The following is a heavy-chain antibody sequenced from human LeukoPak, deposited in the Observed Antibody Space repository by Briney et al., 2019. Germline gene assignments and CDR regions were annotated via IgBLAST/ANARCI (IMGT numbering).Heavy chain of an antibody. Sequence: SETLSLTCTVSGGSISSYYWGWIRQPPGKGLEWIGSIYYSGSTYYNPSLKSRVTISVDTSKNQFSLKLSSVTAADTAVYYCARSGEVVTANYWYFDLWGRGTLVTVSS. CDR3: ARSGEVVTANYWYFDL. J-gene: IGHJ2*01. CDR2: IYYSGST. D-gene: IGHD2-21*02. V-gene: IGHV4-39*07. CDR1: GGSISSYY.